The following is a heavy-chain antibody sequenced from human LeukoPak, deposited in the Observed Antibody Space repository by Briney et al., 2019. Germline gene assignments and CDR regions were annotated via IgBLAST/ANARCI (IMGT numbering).Heavy chain of an antibody. CDR3: SKVVGTEVPSFFDY. D-gene: IGHD1-26*01. Sequence: GGSLRLSCAASGFSFSNSAMSWVRQAPGKGLEWFSVISHSGGSTYYADSVKGRFTISRDNPKNTLYLQMGSLRSEDTAVDYCSKVVGTEVPSFFDYWGQGTLVTVSS. J-gene: IGHJ4*02. CDR1: GFSFSNSA. V-gene: IGHV3-23*01. CDR2: ISHSGGST.